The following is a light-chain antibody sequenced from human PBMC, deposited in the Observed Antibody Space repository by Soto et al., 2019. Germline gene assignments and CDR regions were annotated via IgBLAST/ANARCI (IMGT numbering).Light chain of an antibody. V-gene: IGKV2D-29*02. CDR3: MQSTQLPPT. CDR1: QSLLHITGETF. J-gene: IGKJ5*01. CDR2: EVS. Sequence: VVTQPPLSLSVAPGQPASISCKSSQSLLHITGETFLFWYLQKPGQSPQLLIYEVSTRVSGVPDRFSGSGSGTDFTLEISRVETDDVGIYYCMQSTQLPPTFGQGTRLAI.